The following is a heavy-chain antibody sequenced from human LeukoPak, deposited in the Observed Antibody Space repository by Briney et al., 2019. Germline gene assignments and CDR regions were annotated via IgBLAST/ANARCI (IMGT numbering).Heavy chain of an antibody. Sequence: GGSLRLSCGASGFTFSSYWMSWVRQAPGKGLEWVANIKQDGSEKYYVDSVKGRFTISRDNAKNSLYLQMNSLRAEDTAVYYCARVLRGASLGYYGMDVWGQGTTVTVSS. CDR3: ARVLRGASLGYYGMDV. D-gene: IGHD3-10*01. CDR1: GFTFSSYW. CDR2: IKQDGSEK. V-gene: IGHV3-7*01. J-gene: IGHJ6*02.